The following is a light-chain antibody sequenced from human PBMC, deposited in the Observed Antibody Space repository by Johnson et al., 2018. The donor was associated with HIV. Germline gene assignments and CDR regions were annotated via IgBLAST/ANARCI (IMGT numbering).Light chain of an antibody. V-gene: IGLV1-51*01. J-gene: IGLJ1*01. Sequence: VLTQPPSVSAAPGQKVTISCSGSSSNIGNNYVSWYQQLPGTAPKLLIYDNNKRPSGIPDRFSASKSGTSATLGITGLQTGDEADYYCGTWDSSLSAYVFGTGTKVTVL. CDR3: GTWDSSLSAYV. CDR1: SSNIGNNY. CDR2: DNN.